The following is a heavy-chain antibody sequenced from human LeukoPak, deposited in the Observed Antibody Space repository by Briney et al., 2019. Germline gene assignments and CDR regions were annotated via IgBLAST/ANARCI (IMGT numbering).Heavy chain of an antibody. CDR1: GFTFGNYA. D-gene: IGHD3-3*01. Sequence: PGRSLRLSCTASGFTFGNYAMSWVRQAPGKGLEWVGFIRSKAYGGTAEYAASVKGRFTISRDDSKSIAYLQMNSLKTEDTAVYYCTRGTWSGSHWGQGTLVIVSS. CDR2: IRSKAYGGTA. V-gene: IGHV3-49*04. J-gene: IGHJ4*02. CDR3: TRGTWSGSH.